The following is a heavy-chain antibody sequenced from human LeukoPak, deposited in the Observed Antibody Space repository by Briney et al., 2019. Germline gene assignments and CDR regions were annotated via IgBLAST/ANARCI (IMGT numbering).Heavy chain of an antibody. Sequence: SETLSLTCTVSGGSISSSGYYWGWIRQPPGRGLEWIGSIYYSGSTYYNPSLKSRVTISVDTSKNQFSLKLSSVTAADTAVYYCARSRNIVVVPAAIMSDPWGQGTLVTVSS. CDR1: GGSISSSGYY. D-gene: IGHD2-2*02. CDR3: ARSRNIVVVPAAIMSDP. V-gene: IGHV4-39*01. CDR2: IYYSGST. J-gene: IGHJ5*02.